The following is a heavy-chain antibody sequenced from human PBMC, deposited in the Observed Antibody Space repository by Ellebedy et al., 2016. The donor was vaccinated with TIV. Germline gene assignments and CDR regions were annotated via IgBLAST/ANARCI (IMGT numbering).Heavy chain of an antibody. CDR1: GVTFSRYG. Sequence: PGGSLRLSCVASGVTFSRYGMHWVRQAPGKGLEWVAVIWYDGSQKYYTDSVKGRFTISRDNSKDTLYLQMNSLRAEDTAVYYCARVLGWLQLDYWGQGTLVTVSS. D-gene: IGHD5-24*01. J-gene: IGHJ4*02. CDR2: IWYDGSQK. V-gene: IGHV3-33*01. CDR3: ARVLGWLQLDY.